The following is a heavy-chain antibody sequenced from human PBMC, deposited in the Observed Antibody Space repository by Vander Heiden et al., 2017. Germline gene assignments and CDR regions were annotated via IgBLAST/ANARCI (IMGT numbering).Heavy chain of an antibody. D-gene: IGHD3-10*01. CDR2: TWYDGSRK. CDR3: ARDGRVRGIIIRPYYYYGMDV. Sequence: VQLVESGGGVVQPGRSLRLSCAASGLTLSNYGIHWVRQAPGKGLEWVAVTWYDGSRKYFADPVQDRFSISRDNSKVFLQMNSLRAEDTAVYYCARDGRVRGIIIRPYYYYGMDVWGQGTAVTVSS. J-gene: IGHJ6*02. V-gene: IGHV3-33*01. CDR1: GLTLSNYG.